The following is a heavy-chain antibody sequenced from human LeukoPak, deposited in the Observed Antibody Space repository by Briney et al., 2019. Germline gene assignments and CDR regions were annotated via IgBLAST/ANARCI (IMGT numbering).Heavy chain of an antibody. Sequence: PSETLSLTCTVSGGSISSGGYYWSWIRQHPGKGLEWIGYIYYSGSTYYNPSLKSRVTISVDTSKNQFSLKLSSVTAADTAVYYCARDSSRSGSDNNWFDPWGQGTLVTVSS. CDR1: GGSISSGGYY. CDR3: ARDSSRSGSDNNWFDP. V-gene: IGHV4-31*03. CDR2: IYYSGST. D-gene: IGHD6-19*01. J-gene: IGHJ5*02.